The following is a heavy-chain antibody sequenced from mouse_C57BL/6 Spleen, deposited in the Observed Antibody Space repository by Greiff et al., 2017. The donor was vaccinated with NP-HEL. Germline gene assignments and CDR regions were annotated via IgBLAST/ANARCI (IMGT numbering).Heavy chain of an antibody. Sequence: QVQLKESGPELVKPGASVKISCKASGYSFTSYYIHWVKQRPGQGLEWIGWIYPGSGNTKYNEKFKGKATLTADTSSSTAYMQLSSLTSEDSAVYYCARYGNPYAMDYWGQGTSVTVSS. J-gene: IGHJ4*01. CDR1: GYSFTSYY. V-gene: IGHV1-66*01. D-gene: IGHD2-1*01. CDR3: ARYGNPYAMDY. CDR2: IYPGSGNT.